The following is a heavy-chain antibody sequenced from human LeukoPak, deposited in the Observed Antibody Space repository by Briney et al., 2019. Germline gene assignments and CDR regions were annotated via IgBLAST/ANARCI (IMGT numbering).Heavy chain of an antibody. CDR3: ARRYCSSTSCYADPGFDY. V-gene: IGHV1-2*02. CDR1: GYTFTGYY. CDR2: TNPNSGGT. Sequence: ASVKVSCKASGYTFTGYYMHWVRQAPGKGVEWMGWTNPNSGGTNYAQKIQGRVTMTRDTSISTAYMELSRLRSDDTAVYYCARRYCSSTSCYADPGFDYWGQGTLVTVSS. D-gene: IGHD2-2*01. J-gene: IGHJ4*02.